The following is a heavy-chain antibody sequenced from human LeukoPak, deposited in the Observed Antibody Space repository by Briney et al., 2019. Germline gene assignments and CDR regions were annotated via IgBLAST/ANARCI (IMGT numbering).Heavy chain of an antibody. CDR3: ARGLYYDSSGYYLFDY. Sequence: ASVKVSCKASGHTFTGYYMHWVRQAPGQGLEWMGWINPNSGGTNYAQKFQGRVTMTRDTSISTAYMELSRLRSDDTAVYYCARGLYYDSSGYYLFDYWGQGTLVTVSS. CDR1: GHTFTGYY. J-gene: IGHJ4*02. V-gene: IGHV1-2*02. CDR2: INPNSGGT. D-gene: IGHD3-22*01.